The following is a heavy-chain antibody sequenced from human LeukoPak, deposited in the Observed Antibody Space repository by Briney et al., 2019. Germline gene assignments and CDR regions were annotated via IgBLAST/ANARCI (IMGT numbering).Heavy chain of an antibody. CDR1: GYTFTGYY. V-gene: IGHV1-2*02. D-gene: IGHD2-15*01. CDR2: INPNSGGT. Sequence: ASVKVTCKASGYTFTGYYKHWVRQAPGQGLEWMGWINPNSGGTNYAQKFQGRVTMTRDTSISTAYMELNRLRSDDTAVYDCARDFRVVAANAYWFDPWGQGTLVTVSS. CDR3: ARDFRVVAANAYWFDP. J-gene: IGHJ5*02.